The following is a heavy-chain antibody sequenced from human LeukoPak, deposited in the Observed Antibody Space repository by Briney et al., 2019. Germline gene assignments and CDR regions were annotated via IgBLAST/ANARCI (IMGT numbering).Heavy chain of an antibody. V-gene: IGHV1-2*02. J-gene: IGHJ5*02. Sequence: GASVKVSCKASGYTFTGYYMHWVRQAPGQGLEWMGWINPNSGGTNYAQKFQGRVTMTRDTSISTAYMELSRLRSDDTAVYYCARGGHYDILTGLDWFDPWGQGTLVTVSS. CDR1: GYTFTGYY. D-gene: IGHD3-9*01. CDR3: ARGGHYDILTGLDWFDP. CDR2: INPNSGGT.